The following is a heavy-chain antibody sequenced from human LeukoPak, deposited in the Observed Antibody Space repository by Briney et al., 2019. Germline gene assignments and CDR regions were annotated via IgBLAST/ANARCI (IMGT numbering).Heavy chain of an antibody. J-gene: IGHJ4*02. CDR2: IWYDGSNK. Sequence: TGRSLRLSCAASGFTFSSYGMHWVRQAPGKGLEWVAVIWYDGSNKYYADSVKGRFTISRDNSKNTLYLQMNSLRAEDTAVYYCARGGNPGRKPLDYWGQGTLVTVSS. D-gene: IGHD3-16*01. CDR1: GFTFSSYG. V-gene: IGHV3-33*01. CDR3: ARGGNPGRKPLDY.